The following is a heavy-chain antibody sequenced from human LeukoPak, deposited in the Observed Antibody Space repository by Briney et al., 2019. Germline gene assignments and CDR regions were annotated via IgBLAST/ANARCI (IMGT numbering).Heavy chain of an antibody. D-gene: IGHD6-19*01. CDR1: GGSISSSSYY. V-gene: IGHV4-39*01. CDR3: ARSTGIAVAGTYYFDY. J-gene: IGHJ4*02. Sequence: PSETLSLTCTVSGGSISSSSYYWGWIRQPPGKGLEWIGSIYYSGSTYYNPSLKSRVTISVDTSKNQFSLKLSSVTAADTAVYYCARSTGIAVAGTYYFDYWGQGALVTVSS. CDR2: IYYSGST.